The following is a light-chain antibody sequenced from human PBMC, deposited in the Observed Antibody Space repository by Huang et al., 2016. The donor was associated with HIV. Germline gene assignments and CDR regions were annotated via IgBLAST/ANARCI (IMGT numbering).Light chain of an antibody. CDR1: QSLVHSDGNTY. V-gene: IGKV2-30*02. Sequence: DVVLTQSPLSLPVTLGQPASISCRSSQSLVHSDGNTYLNWFQQRPGQSPRRLIYKVSNRDSGVPSRFSGSGSGTDFTLKISRVEAEDVGVYYCMQGTHWLTFGQGTKVEIK. CDR2: KVS. CDR3: MQGTHWLT. J-gene: IGKJ1*01.